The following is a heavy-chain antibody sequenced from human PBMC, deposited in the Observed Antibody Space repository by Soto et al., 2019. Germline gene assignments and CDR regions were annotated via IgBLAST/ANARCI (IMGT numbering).Heavy chain of an antibody. J-gene: IGHJ4*02. V-gene: IGHV1-69*13. D-gene: IGHD6-19*01. CDR3: ARGGDSSGWYYYFDY. CDR1: GGTFSRYA. Sequence: SVKVSCKASGGTFSRYAINWVRQAPGQGLEWTGGIIPIFGTANYAQKFQGRVTISADESTSTAYMELSSLRSEDTAVYDCARGGDSSGWYYYFDYWGQGTLVTVSS. CDR2: IIPIFGTA.